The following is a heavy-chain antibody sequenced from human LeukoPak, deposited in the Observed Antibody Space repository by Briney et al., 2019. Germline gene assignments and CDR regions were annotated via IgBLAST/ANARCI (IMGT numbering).Heavy chain of an antibody. CDR1: GYTFTSYY. Sequence: ASVKVSCKASGYTFTSYYIHWVRQAPGQGLEWMGWINPNSGDTNYAQKFQGRVTMTRDTSISTAYMELSRLRSDDKAAYYCAIDTIFGVVTSAFDIWGQGTMVTVSS. V-gene: IGHV1-2*02. J-gene: IGHJ3*02. CDR3: AIDTIFGVVTSAFDI. CDR2: INPNSGDT. D-gene: IGHD3-3*01.